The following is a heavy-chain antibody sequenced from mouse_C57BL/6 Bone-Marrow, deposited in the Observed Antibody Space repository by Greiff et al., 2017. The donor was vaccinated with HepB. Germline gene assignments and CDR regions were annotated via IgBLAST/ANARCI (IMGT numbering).Heavy chain of an antibody. D-gene: IGHD1-1*01. Sequence: EVQLVESGGDLVKPGGSLKLSCAASGFTFSSYGMSWVRQTPDKRLEWVATISSGGSYTYYPDSVKWRFTISRDNAKNTLYLQMSSLKSEDTAMYDWAMPYYYGSSYVRYFDVWGTGTTVTVSS. CDR3: AMPYYYGSSYVRYFDV. CDR1: GFTFSSYG. V-gene: IGHV5-6*01. J-gene: IGHJ1*03. CDR2: ISSGGSYT.